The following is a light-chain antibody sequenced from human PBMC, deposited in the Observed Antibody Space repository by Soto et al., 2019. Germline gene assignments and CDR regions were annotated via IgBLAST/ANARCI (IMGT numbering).Light chain of an antibody. V-gene: IGKV1-5*01. J-gene: IGKJ1*01. Sequence: DIPMTQSPSALSASVGDRVTITCRASQNISSWLAWYQQKPGKAPKSLIYDASSLENGVSSRLSGSGSGTEFTLTISNLQPDDSATYYCQHYKAFSPWTFGQGTKVDIK. CDR3: QHYKAFSPWT. CDR1: QNISSW. CDR2: DAS.